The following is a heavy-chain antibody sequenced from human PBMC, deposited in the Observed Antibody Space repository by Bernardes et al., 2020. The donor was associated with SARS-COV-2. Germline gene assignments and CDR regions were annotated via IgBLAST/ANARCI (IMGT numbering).Heavy chain of an antibody. J-gene: IGHJ4*02. CDR3: SKATSNAVCDY. V-gene: IGHV3-43*01. Sequence: GGSLRPSCEATGMTSGDKTMHRVRQAPGKGLERVSLISRDGGTTYYADSVKGRFTISRDNSRNSLYLQMNVLRTEDTAFYYCSKATSNAVCDYWGQGTLITVSS. CDR1: GMTSGDKT. CDR2: ISRDGGTT. D-gene: IGHD2-8*01.